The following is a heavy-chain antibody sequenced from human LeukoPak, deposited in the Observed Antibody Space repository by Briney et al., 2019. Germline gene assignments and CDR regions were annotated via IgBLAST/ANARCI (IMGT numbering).Heavy chain of an antibody. J-gene: IGHJ4*02. V-gene: IGHV3-23*01. CDR3: ARDREYGSGIGYFDY. CDR1: GFTFSSYA. Sequence: GGSLRLSCAASGFTFSSYAMSWVRQAPGKGLEWVSAISGSGGSTYYADSVKGRFTISRDNSKNTLYLQMNSLRAEDTAVYYCARDREYGSGIGYFDYWGQGTLVTVSS. CDR2: ISGSGGST. D-gene: IGHD3-10*01.